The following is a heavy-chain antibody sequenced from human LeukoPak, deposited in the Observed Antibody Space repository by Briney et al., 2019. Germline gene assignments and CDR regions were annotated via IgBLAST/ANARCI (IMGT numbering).Heavy chain of an antibody. CDR3: ARGFCSSGRCSKYDY. D-gene: IGHD2-15*01. J-gene: IGHJ4*02. V-gene: IGHV3-7*01. CDR1: RFTFSNYW. Sequence: GSLRLSCAASRFTFSNYWMSWVRQAPGKGLEWVAKIKQDGSQRYYVDSVTGRFTISRDNAKNSLYLQMNSLRADDTAIYYCARGFCSSGRCSKYDYWGQGTLVTVSS. CDR2: IKQDGSQR.